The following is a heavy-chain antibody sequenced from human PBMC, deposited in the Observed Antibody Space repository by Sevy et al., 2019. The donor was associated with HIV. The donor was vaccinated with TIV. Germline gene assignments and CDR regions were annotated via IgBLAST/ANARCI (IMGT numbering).Heavy chain of an antibody. D-gene: IGHD2-2*01. CDR2: ISRSGGST. J-gene: IGHJ6*02. CDR1: GFTFSNYA. Sequence: GGSLRLSCAASGFTFSNYAMSWVRQAPGKGLEWVSSISRSGGSTNYADSVKGRVTISRDNAKNTLYLQMNSLRAEEKAVYDCAKVDVVVPVADYGLDVWGQGTTVTVSS. V-gene: IGHV3-23*01. CDR3: AKVDVVVPVADYGLDV.